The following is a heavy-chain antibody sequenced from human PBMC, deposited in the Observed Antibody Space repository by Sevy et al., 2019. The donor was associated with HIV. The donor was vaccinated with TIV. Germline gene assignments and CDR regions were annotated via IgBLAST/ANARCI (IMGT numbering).Heavy chain of an antibody. D-gene: IGHD3-3*01. Sequence: GGSLRLSCAASGFTFSSYAMHWVRQAPGKGLEWVAVISYDGSNKYYADSVKGRFTISRDNSKNTLYLQMSSLRAEDTAVYYCARDPGYDFWSGRSWFDPRGQGTLVTVSS. J-gene: IGHJ5*02. CDR1: GFTFSSYA. CDR2: ISYDGSNK. V-gene: IGHV3-30-3*01. CDR3: ARDPGYDFWSGRSWFDP.